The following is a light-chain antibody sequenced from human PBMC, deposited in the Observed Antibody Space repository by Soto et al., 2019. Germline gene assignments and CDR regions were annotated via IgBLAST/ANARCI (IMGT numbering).Light chain of an antibody. CDR1: KSVLHSSNNKNY. Sequence: DIVMTQSPDSLAVSLGERATINCKSSKSVLHSSNNKNYLTWYQQKPGQPPKLLIYWASTRESGVPDRFSGSGSGTDFTLTISSLQAEDVAVYYCQQSYTIPVTFGGGTKVEI. CDR3: QQSYTIPVT. CDR2: WAS. V-gene: IGKV4-1*01. J-gene: IGKJ4*01.